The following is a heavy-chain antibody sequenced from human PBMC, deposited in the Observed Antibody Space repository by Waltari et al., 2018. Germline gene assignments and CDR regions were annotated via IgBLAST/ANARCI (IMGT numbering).Heavy chain of an antibody. Sequence: QVQLVQSGAEVKKPGASVKVSFKASGFAFTSYAMHWVAGAPGQRLEWMGWINAGNGDTRYSQKFQDRVTITRDTSATTADLELSSLKFEDTAVYYCARENYYDTSGGEVYDFWGQGTLVTVSS. V-gene: IGHV1-3*01. CDR2: INAGNGDT. CDR3: ARENYYDTSGGEVYDF. CDR1: GFAFTSYA. D-gene: IGHD3-22*01. J-gene: IGHJ4*02.